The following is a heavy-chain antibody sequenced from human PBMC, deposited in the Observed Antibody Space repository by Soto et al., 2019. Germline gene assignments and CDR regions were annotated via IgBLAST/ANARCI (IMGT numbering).Heavy chain of an antibody. CDR3: AREWYSSSSDWFDP. CDR1: GGSISSGGYY. V-gene: IGHV4-31*03. J-gene: IGHJ5*02. CDR2: IYYSGST. D-gene: IGHD6-6*01. Sequence: SETLSLTCTVSGGSISSGGYYWSWIRQHPGKGLEWIGYIYYSGSTYYNPSLKSRVTISVDTSKNQFSLKLSSVTAADTAVYYCAREWYSSSSDWFDPWGRGTLVTVSS.